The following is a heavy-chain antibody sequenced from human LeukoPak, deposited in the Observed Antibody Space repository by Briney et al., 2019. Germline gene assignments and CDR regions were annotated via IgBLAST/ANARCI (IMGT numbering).Heavy chain of an antibody. CDR3: ARHGGSGSFDY. CDR1: GGSISSYY. Sequence: SETVSLACTVSGGSISSYYWSWIRQPPGKGLEWIGYSSYSGNTTPHPSLKSRVTISVDTSKNQFSLRLGSVTAADTAVYYCARHGGSGSFDYWGQGSLASVSS. J-gene: IGHJ4*02. V-gene: IGHV4-59*08. D-gene: IGHD3-3*01. CDR2: SSYSGNT.